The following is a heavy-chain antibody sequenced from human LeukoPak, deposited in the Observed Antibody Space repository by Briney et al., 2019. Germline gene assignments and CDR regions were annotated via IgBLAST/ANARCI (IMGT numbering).Heavy chain of an antibody. Sequence: SETLSLTCTVSGGSISSYYWSWIRQPPGKGLEWIGYIYYSGSTNYNPSLKSRVTISVDTSKNQFSLKLSSVTAADTAVYYCARLSRTNYGYFDNWGQGTLVTVSS. J-gene: IGHJ4*02. CDR3: ARLSRTNYGYFDN. V-gene: IGHV4-59*08. CDR2: IYYSGST. D-gene: IGHD4-17*01. CDR1: GGSISSYY.